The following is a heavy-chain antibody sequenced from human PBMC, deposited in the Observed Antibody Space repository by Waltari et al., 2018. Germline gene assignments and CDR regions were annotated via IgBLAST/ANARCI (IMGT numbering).Heavy chain of an antibody. J-gene: IGHJ4*02. CDR1: GFTFDDYG. D-gene: IGHD3-22*01. CDR3: ARGGDSSWPR. Sequence: VESGGGVIRPGGSLRLSCEASGFTFDDYGMSWVRQGPGKGLECSAGINWKGDKVAYGDAVRGRFIISRDNAKNLLYLQMNTVGLDDTALYYCARGGDSSWPRWGQGTLVTVSA. CDR2: INWKGDKV. V-gene: IGHV3-20*04.